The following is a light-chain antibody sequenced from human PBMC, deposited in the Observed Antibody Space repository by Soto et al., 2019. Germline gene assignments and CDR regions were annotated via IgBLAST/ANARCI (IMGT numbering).Light chain of an antibody. CDR3: QKYDRTPRT. V-gene: IGKV1-27*01. J-gene: IGKJ1*01. CDR2: GAS. Sequence: DFQMTQSPSSLSASVGDRVTITCRASQDISAHLAGYQHKPGKVPELLIYGASTLQSGFPSRFSGGGSGTDITLTISSLQPGDVATYYRQKYDRTPRTFGQGTQVELK. CDR1: QDISAH.